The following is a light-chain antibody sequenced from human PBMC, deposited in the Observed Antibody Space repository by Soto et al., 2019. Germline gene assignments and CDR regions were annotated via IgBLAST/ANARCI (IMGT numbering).Light chain of an antibody. J-gene: IGKJ3*01. Sequence: EIVLTQSPGTLSLSPGERATLSCRASQSDSSSYLAWYQQKPGQAPRLLIYGASSRATGIPDRFSGSGSGTDFTLTIIRLEPEDFAVYYCQQYGSSPGFTFGPGTKVDIK. CDR2: GAS. CDR1: QSDSSSY. V-gene: IGKV3-20*01. CDR3: QQYGSSPGFT.